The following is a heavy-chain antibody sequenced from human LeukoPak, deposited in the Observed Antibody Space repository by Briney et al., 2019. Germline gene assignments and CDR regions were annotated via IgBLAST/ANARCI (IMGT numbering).Heavy chain of an antibody. D-gene: IGHD6-13*01. Sequence: GGSLRLSCAASGFTFSSYSMNRVRQAPGKGLEWVSSISSSSSYIYYADSVKGRFTISRDNARNSLYLQMNSLRAEDTAVYYCARDLLAAAGISYYFDYWGQGTLVTVSS. V-gene: IGHV3-21*01. CDR3: ARDLLAAAGISYYFDY. J-gene: IGHJ4*02. CDR1: GFTFSSYS. CDR2: ISSSSSYI.